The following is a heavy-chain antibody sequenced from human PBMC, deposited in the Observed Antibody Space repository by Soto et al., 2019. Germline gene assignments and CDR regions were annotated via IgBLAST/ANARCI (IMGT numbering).Heavy chain of an antibody. CDR1: GGSISSYY. J-gene: IGHJ4*02. CDR2: IYYSGST. CDR3: ARHFGRLGSGCYWQLIPDKIDY. V-gene: IGHV4-59*08. D-gene: IGHD6-19*01. Sequence: SETLSLTCTVSGGSISSYYWSWIRQPPGKGLEWIGYIYYSGSTNYNPSLKSRVTISVDTSKNQFSLKLSSVTAADTAVYYCARHFGRLGSGCYWQLIPDKIDYWGQGTLVTVSS.